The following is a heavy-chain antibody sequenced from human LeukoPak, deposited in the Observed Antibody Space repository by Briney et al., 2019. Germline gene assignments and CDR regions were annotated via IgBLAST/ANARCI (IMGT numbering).Heavy chain of an antibody. Sequence: ASVKVSCKASGYTFTGYYMHWVRQAPGQGLEWVGWINPKNGGSNYAQKFQGRVTMTRDRSISTAYMELSRLTSDDTAVYYCARSGHRRYYYSSGPDYWGQGTLVTVSS. D-gene: IGHD3-10*01. CDR3: ARSGHRRYYYSSGPDY. V-gene: IGHV1-2*02. CDR2: INPKNGGS. CDR1: GYTFTGYY. J-gene: IGHJ4*02.